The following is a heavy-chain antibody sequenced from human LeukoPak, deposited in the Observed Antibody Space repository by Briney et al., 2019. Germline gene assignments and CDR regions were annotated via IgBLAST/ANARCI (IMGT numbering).Heavy chain of an antibody. Sequence: GRSLRLSCTASGFTFGDYAMSWVRQAPGKGLEWVGFIRTKAYGGTTEYAASVKGRFTISRDDSKSIVYLQMNSLKTEDTAVCYCARELSGSYYDFDYWGQGTLVTVSS. CDR1: GFTFGDYA. D-gene: IGHD1-26*01. CDR3: ARELSGSYYDFDY. J-gene: IGHJ4*02. V-gene: IGHV3-49*04. CDR2: IRTKAYGGTT.